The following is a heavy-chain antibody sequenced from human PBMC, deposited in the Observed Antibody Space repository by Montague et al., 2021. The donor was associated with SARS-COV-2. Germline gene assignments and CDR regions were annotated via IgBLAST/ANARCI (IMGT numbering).Heavy chain of an antibody. D-gene: IGHD4-23*01. J-gene: IGHJ4*02. CDR1: GGSFSGYY. Sequence: SDSLSLTCAVYGGSFSGYYWTWIRQYPGKGLEWIVEINHSGTTNYNSNPSLRSPVSISADTPQSQFSLKLSSVTAADTGVYYCARWDPQTLTLIGLRGKSASDYWGQGTLVTVSS. V-gene: IGHV4-34*01. CDR3: ARWDPQTLTLIGLRGKSASDY. CDR2: INHSGTT.